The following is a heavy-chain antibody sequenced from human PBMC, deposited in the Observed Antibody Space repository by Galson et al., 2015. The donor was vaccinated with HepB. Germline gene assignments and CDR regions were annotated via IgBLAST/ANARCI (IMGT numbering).Heavy chain of an antibody. CDR2: IDPSDSYT. V-gene: IGHV5-10-1*01. CDR1: GYSFTSYW. J-gene: IGHJ3*02. Sequence: QSGAEVKKPGESLRISCTGSGYSFTSYWISWVRQMPGKGLEWMGRIDPSDSYTNYSPSFQGHVTISADKSISTAYLQWSSLKASDTAMYYCAMSNYYGSGSYYSDIWGQGTMVTVSS. D-gene: IGHD3-10*01. CDR3: AMSNYYGSGSYYSDI.